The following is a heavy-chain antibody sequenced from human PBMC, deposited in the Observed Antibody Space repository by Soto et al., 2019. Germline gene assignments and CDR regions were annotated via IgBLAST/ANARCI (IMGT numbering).Heavy chain of an antibody. CDR3: AKDIAGANYYYGMDV. V-gene: IGHV3-43*01. CDR2: ISWDGGST. Sequence: GGSLRLSCAASGFTFDDYTMHWVRQAPGKGLEWVSLISWDGGSTYYADSVKGRFTISRDNSKNSLYLQMNSLRTEDTALYYCAKDIAGANYYYGMDVWGQGTTVTVSS. CDR1: GFTFDDYT. D-gene: IGHD1-26*01. J-gene: IGHJ6*02.